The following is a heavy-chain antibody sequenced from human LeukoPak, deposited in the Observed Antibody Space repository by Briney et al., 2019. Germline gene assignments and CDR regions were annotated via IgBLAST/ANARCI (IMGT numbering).Heavy chain of an antibody. CDR2: TSNDGSNK. D-gene: IGHD3-16*01. CDR3: ARDIYDYVWGSPSPFES. Sequence: GGSLRLSCAASGFTFSNYGMHWVRQAPGKGLEWVAVTSNDGSNKYYADSVKGRFTISRDNAKNSLYLQMNSLRAEDTAVYYCARDIYDYVWGSPSPFESWGQGTLVTVSS. CDR1: GFTFSNYG. V-gene: IGHV3-30*03. J-gene: IGHJ4*02.